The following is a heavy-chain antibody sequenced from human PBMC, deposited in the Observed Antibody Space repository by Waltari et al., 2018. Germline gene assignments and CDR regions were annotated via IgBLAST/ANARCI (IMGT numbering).Heavy chain of an antibody. D-gene: IGHD2-2*02. CDR2: SNSDGGST. CDR1: GFPFSSYW. CDR3: ARREIYCSSTSCYNAFDI. V-gene: IGHV3-74*01. Sequence: EVQLVESGGGLVQPGGSLRLSCAASGFPFSSYWMHWVRHAPGKGRVWVSRSNSDGGSTSYADSVKGRFTISRDNAKNTLYLQMNSLRAEDTAVYYCARREIYCSSTSCYNAFDIWGQGTMVTVSS. J-gene: IGHJ3*02.